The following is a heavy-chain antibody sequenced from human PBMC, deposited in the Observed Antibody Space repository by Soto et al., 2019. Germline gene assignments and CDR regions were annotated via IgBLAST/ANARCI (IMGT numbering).Heavy chain of an antibody. CDR3: ARGGWYIDY. Sequence: PSETLSLTCTVSGGSMNSHYWSWYRQPPGKGLEWIGYISNSGSTDYNPSLKSRVTMSVDTSKNQFSLKLTSVSAADTAVYYCARGGWYIDYWGQGIMVTVSS. CDR2: ISNSGST. V-gene: IGHV4-59*11. J-gene: IGHJ4*02. D-gene: IGHD6-19*01. CDR1: GGSMNSHY.